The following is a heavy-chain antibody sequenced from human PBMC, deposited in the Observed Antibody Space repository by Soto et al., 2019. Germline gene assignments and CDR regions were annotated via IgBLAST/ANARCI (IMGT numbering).Heavy chain of an antibody. D-gene: IGHD3-22*01. CDR1: GGSFSGYY. Sequence: SETLSLTCAVYGGSFSGYYWSWIRQPPGKGLEWIGEINHSGSTYYNPSLKSRVTISVDTSKNQFSLKLSSVTAADTAVYYCARVPPYYYDSSGYSIDYWGQGTLVTVSS. CDR2: INHSGST. CDR3: ARVPPYYYDSSGYSIDY. J-gene: IGHJ4*02. V-gene: IGHV4-34*01.